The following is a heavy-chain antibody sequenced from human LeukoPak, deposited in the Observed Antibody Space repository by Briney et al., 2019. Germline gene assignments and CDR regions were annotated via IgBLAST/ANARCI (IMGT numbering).Heavy chain of an antibody. CDR2: IYYSGST. CDR3: ARGGYSYGYSADY. Sequence: SSETLSLTCTVSGGSISSHYWSWIRQPPGKGLEWIGYIYYSGSTNYNPSLKSRVAISVDTSKNQFSLKLSSVTAADTAVYYCARGGYSYGYSADYWGQGTLVTVSS. D-gene: IGHD5-18*01. CDR1: GGSISSHY. V-gene: IGHV4-59*11. J-gene: IGHJ4*02.